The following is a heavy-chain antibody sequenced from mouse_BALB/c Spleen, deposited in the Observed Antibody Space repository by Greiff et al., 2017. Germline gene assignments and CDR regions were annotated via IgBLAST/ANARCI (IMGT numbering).Heavy chain of an antibody. J-gene: IGHJ3*01. CDR2: IFPGSGNT. CDR1: GYSFTSYY. CDR3: ARVKDGYGSSFAY. Sequence: QVQLQQSGPELVKPGASVKISCKASGYSFTSYYIHWVKQRPGQGLEWIGWIFPGSGNTKYNEKFKGKATLTADTSSSTAYMQLSSLTSEDSAVYFCARVKDGYGSSFAYWGQGTLVTVSA. V-gene: IGHV1-66*01. D-gene: IGHD1-1*01.